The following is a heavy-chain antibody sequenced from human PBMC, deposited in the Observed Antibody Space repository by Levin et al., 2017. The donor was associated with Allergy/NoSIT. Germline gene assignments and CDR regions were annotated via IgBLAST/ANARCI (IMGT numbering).Heavy chain of an antibody. Sequence: LSLTCAASGFTFDDSTLHWVRQAPGKTLEWVSLISWDGGSTYYTDSVKGRFTISKDNSRNSLYLQMNSLRPEDTALYYCVKGQGNGWYYFDYWGQGTLVTVSS. CDR1: GFTFDDST. CDR3: VKGQGNGWYYFDY. J-gene: IGHJ4*02. D-gene: IGHD6-19*01. CDR2: ISWDGGST. V-gene: IGHV3-43*01.